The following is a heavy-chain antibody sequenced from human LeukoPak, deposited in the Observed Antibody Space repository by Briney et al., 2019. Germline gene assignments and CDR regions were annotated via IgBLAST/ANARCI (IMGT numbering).Heavy chain of an antibody. CDR2: VYHSGTT. CDR1: GYSITTGRY. D-gene: IGHD2-2*01. Sequence: PSETLSLTCAVSGYSITTGRYWGWIRQPPGKGLEWIGSVYHSGTTYYNPSLKSRVTISVDTSKNQFSLNPRSVTAADTAVYYCARSLSTAGIDYWGQGTLVTVSS. J-gene: IGHJ4*02. V-gene: IGHV4-38-2*01. CDR3: ARSLSTAGIDY.